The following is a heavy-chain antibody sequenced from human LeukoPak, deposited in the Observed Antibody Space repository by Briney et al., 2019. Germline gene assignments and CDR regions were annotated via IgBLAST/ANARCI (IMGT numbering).Heavy chain of an antibody. Sequence: ASVKVSCKASGYTFTGYYMHWVRQAPGQGLEWMGWINPNSGVTNYAQNFQGRVTMTRDTSISTAYMGLSRLRSDDTAVYYCARRAQLEPFDYWGQGTLVTVSS. V-gene: IGHV1-2*02. D-gene: IGHD1-1*01. CDR2: INPNSGVT. CDR3: ARRAQLEPFDY. J-gene: IGHJ4*02. CDR1: GYTFTGYY.